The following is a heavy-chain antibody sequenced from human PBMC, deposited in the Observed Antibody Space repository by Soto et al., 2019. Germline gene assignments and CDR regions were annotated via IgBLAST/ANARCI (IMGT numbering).Heavy chain of an antibody. D-gene: IGHD2-15*01. J-gene: IGHJ4*02. V-gene: IGHV1-2*04. CDR1: GYTFTGYY. Sequence: ASVKVSCKASGYTFTGYYMHWVRQAPGQGLEWMGWINPNSGGTNYAQKFQGWVTMTRDTSISTAYMELSRLRSDDTAVYYCAASLGYCSGGSCPEDYYFDYWGQGTLVTVSS. CDR2: INPNSGGT. CDR3: AASLGYCSGGSCPEDYYFDY.